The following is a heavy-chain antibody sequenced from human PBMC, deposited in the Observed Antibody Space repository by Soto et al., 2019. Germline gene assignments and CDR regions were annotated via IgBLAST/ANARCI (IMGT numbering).Heavy chain of an antibody. CDR1: GFTFSSYA. J-gene: IGHJ5*02. Sequence: GSLRLSCAASGFTFSSYAMSWVRQAPGKGLEWIGYVWYDGSTNYNPSLKSRVTISLDTSKNQFSLKLSSVTAADTAVYYCARTESGTFDPWGQGTLVTVSS. V-gene: IGHV4-59*12. CDR2: VWYDGST. D-gene: IGHD1-7*01. CDR3: ARTESGTFDP.